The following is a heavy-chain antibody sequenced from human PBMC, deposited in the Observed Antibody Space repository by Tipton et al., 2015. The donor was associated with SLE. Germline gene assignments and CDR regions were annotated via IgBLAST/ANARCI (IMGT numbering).Heavy chain of an antibody. CDR2: YTGST. CDR1: GGSFSGYY. J-gene: IGHJ5*02. D-gene: IGHD2-15*01. V-gene: IGHV4-34*12. CDR3: ARDIGRGDGSWFTWFGP. Sequence: GLVKPSETLSVTCDVYGGSFSGYYWNWIRQSPGKGLEWIGLYTGSTEYNPSLKSRVTISVDASKNEISLQLTSVTAADTALYYCARDIGRGDGSWFTWFGPWGPGTLVTVSP.